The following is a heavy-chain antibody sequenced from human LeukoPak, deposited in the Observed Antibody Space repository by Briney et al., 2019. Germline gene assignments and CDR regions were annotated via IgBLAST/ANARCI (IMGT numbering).Heavy chain of an antibody. V-gene: IGHV4-39*01. D-gene: IGHD3-3*01. Sequence: PSETLSLTCTVSGGSISSNNYYWGWIRQPPGKGLEWIGSMYYGGNTYYNPSLKSRVTMSADTSKNQFSLKLNSVTAAGTAVYYCARVLIISNWFDPWGQGALVTVSS. CDR3: ARVLIISNWFDP. CDR2: MYYGGNT. J-gene: IGHJ5*02. CDR1: GGSISSNNYY.